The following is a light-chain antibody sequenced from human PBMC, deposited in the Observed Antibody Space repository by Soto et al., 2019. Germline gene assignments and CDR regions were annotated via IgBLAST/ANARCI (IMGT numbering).Light chain of an antibody. J-gene: IGKJ2*02. CDR1: QHVGNN. CDR2: AAS. Sequence: VLTQSPATLSLSPGESATLSCRASQHVGNNLAWYQQKSGQAPRLLIYAASDRATGVPARFSGRMSGTDFTLSISSLEPVDFANYFCQQRSRWPRGTFGRGTKLE. CDR3: QQRSRWPRGT. V-gene: IGKV3-11*01.